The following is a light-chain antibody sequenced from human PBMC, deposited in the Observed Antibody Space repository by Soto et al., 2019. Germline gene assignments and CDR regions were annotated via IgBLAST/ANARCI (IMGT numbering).Light chain of an antibody. J-gene: IGKJ1*01. V-gene: IGKV1-5*01. CDR2: DAS. CDR3: HQYNSYWT. Sequence: DIQMTQSPSTLSASVGDRVTITCRASQSISSWLAWYQQKPGKAPKLLIYDASSLESGVPSRFSGSGSETEFTLSISSLQPDDFATYYCHQYNSYWTFGQGTKVDIK. CDR1: QSISSW.